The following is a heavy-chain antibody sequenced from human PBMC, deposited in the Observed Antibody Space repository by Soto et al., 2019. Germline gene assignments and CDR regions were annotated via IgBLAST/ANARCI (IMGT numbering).Heavy chain of an antibody. CDR2: IYWDDDK. CDR3: ADRRGMGEMIR. Sequence: KESGPTLVKPTQTLTLTCTFSGFSLSSSGVGVGWIRQPPGKALEWLALIYWDDDKIYSPSLKSRLTITKDTSKNQVVLTMTNVDPVDTATYYCADRRGMGEMIRWGQGTLVTVSS. CDR1: GFSLSSSGVG. V-gene: IGHV2-5*02. D-gene: IGHD3-16*01. J-gene: IGHJ4*02.